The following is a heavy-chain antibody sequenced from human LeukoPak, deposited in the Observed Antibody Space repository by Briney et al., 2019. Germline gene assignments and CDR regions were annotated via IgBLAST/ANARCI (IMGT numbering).Heavy chain of an antibody. CDR1: GGSLSSSTYY. CDR2: FYYSGST. D-gene: IGHD4-17*01. V-gene: IGHV4-39*01. CDR3: ARGPNGDYTYNWFDP. J-gene: IGHJ5*02. Sequence: ASETLSLTCTVSGGSLSSSTYYWGWIRQPPGKGLEWIGSFYYSGSTFYNPSLKSRVAISVDTSKNQFSLKLSSVTAADTAVYYCARGPNGDYTYNWFDPWGQGTLVTVSS.